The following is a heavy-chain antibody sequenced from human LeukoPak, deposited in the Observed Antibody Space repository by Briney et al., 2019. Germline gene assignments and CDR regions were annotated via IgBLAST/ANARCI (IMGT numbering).Heavy chain of an antibody. Sequence: GGSLRLSCAASGFTFSSYGMHWVRQAPGKGLEWVAVIWYDGSNKYYADSVKGRFTISRDNSKNTLYLQMNSLRAEDTAVYYCAREKTGTTQYYYGMDVWGKGTTVTVSS. V-gene: IGHV3-33*01. J-gene: IGHJ6*04. CDR1: GFTFSSYG. CDR3: AREKTGTTQYYYGMDV. D-gene: IGHD1-1*01. CDR2: IWYDGSNK.